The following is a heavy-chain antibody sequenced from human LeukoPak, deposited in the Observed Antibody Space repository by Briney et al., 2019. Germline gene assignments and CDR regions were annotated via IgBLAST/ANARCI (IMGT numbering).Heavy chain of an antibody. CDR3: AKDRRPGIAAAGTFLDY. CDR2: IRYDGSSQ. D-gene: IGHD6-13*01. Sequence: PGGSLRLSCAASRFIFSTYGMHWVRQAPGKGLEWVAFIRYDGSSQYYADSVKGRFTFSRDNSKNILYLQMNSLRAEDTAMYYCAKDRRPGIAAAGTFLDYWGQGTLVTVSS. J-gene: IGHJ4*02. V-gene: IGHV3-30*02. CDR1: RFIFSTYG.